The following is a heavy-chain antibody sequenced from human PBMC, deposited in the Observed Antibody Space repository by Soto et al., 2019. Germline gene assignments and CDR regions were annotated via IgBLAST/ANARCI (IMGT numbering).Heavy chain of an antibody. CDR2: MIPIFGTA. CDR3: ARGYYDILTGYYSSLYYYYGMDG. J-gene: IGHJ6*02. Sequence: QVQLVQSGAEVKKPGSSVKVSCKASGGTFSSYAISWVRQAPGQGLEWMGGMIPIFGTANYAQKFQGRVTIDADESTSTAYMELSSLRSEDTAGYYCARGYYDILTGYYSSLYYYYGMDGWGQGTTVTVSS. D-gene: IGHD3-9*01. CDR1: GGTFSSYA. V-gene: IGHV1-69*01.